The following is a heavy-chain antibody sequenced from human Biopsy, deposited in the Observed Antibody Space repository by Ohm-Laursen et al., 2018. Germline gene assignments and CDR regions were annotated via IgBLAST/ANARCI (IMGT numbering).Heavy chain of an antibody. CDR3: ATKLTGYFHH. V-gene: IGHV1-69*06. J-gene: IGHJ1*01. CDR1: GGTFSNYG. CDR2: NIPILGTG. D-gene: IGHD3-9*01. Sequence: SSVKVSCKAPGGTFSNYGVNWVRQAPGQGLEWLGGNIPILGTGSYAQKFQDRVTVAADTSTSTATMELRSLRSDDTAVYYCATKLTGYFHHWGQGTLVTVSS.